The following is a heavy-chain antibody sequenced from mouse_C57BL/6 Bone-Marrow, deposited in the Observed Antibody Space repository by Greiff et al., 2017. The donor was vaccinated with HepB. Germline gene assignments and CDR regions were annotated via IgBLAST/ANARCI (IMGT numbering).Heavy chain of an antibody. CDR2: IYPGSGST. Sequence: VQLQQSGAELVKPGASVKMSCKASGYTFTSYWITWVKQRPGQGLEWIGDIYPGSGSTNYNEKFKSKATLTVDTSSSTAYMQLSSLTSEDSAVYYCASSASTVVAPYAMDYWGQGTSVTVSS. CDR1: GYTFTSYW. J-gene: IGHJ4*01. V-gene: IGHV1-55*01. CDR3: ASSASTVVAPYAMDY. D-gene: IGHD1-1*01.